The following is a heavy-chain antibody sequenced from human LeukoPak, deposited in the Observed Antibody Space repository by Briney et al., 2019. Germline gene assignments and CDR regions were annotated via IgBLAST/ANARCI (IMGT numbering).Heavy chain of an antibody. Sequence: PSETLSLTCAVYGGSFSGYYWSWIRQPPGKGLEWIGEINHSGSTNYNPSLKSRVTISVDTSKNQFSLKLSSVTAADTAVYYCARSRYCSSTSCYFDYWGQGTLVTVSS. V-gene: IGHV4-34*01. CDR3: ARSRYCSSTSCYFDY. CDR2: INHSGST. D-gene: IGHD2-2*01. CDR1: GGSFSGYY. J-gene: IGHJ4*02.